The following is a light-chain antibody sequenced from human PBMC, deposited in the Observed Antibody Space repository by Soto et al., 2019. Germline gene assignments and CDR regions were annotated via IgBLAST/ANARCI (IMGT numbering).Light chain of an antibody. Sequence: QSVLTQPPSASGSPGQSVTISCTGASTDVGGYNYISWYQHHPGKGPKLIIYEVSERPSGVPDRFSGSKSGNTASLTISGLQAEDEADYSCSSYTSSSTPRYVFGTGTKVTVL. J-gene: IGLJ1*01. CDR1: STDVGGYNY. CDR3: SSYTSSSTPRYV. V-gene: IGLV2-8*01. CDR2: EVS.